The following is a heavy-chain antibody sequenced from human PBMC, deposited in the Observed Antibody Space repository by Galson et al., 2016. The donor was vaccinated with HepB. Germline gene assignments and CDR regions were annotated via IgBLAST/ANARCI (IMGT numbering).Heavy chain of an antibody. Sequence: SLRLSCAASGYAFNNHCMPWVRHVPGQGLVWVSRVSSDEGTSDYAHSVRGRFTTSTDNAKNTLYLQMNSLRSEDTSVYYCVRDDYGDDRVYYYYYGMDVWGQGTTVTVSS. V-gene: IGHV3-74*01. CDR3: VRDDYGDDRVYYYYYGMDV. D-gene: IGHD4-17*01. CDR2: VSSDEGTS. CDR1: GYAFNNHC. J-gene: IGHJ6*02.